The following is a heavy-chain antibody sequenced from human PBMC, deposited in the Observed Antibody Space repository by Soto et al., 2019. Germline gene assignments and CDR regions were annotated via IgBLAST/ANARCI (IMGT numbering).Heavy chain of an antibody. CDR1: GDTFSSHA. J-gene: IGHJ6*01. CDR2: IIPIFDAR. D-gene: IGHD3-10*01. V-gene: IGHV1-69*06. CDR3: VISRTTYYYQCSPYWPFKDLYI. Sequence: VSAVKVSCKASGDTFSSHALSWVRQAPGQGLEWMGGIIPIFDARTYAQKFQGRVTISADKSTKTGYMELSSLTSEDTAVYYCVISRTTYYYQCSPYWPFKDLYIWG.